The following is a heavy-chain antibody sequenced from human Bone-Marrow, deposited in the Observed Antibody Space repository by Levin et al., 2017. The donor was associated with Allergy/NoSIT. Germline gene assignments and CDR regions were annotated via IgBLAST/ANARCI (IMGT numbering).Heavy chain of an antibody. CDR1: GFTFSNYA. Sequence: GGSLRLSCAASGFTFSNYAMNWVRQAPGKGLEWVSSISISGGTINYSDSVRGRFTISSDNSEDTVYLQMHSLRVEDTAVYDCSKCGGRGEYVGLDDYWGQGTLVTVSS. D-gene: IGHD2-21*01. CDR2: ISISGGTI. CDR3: SKCGGRGEYVGLDDY. J-gene: IGHJ4*02. V-gene: IGHV3-23*01.